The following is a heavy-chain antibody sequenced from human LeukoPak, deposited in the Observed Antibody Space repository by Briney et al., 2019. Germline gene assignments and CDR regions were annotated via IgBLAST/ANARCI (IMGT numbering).Heavy chain of an antibody. CDR2: IYYSGST. J-gene: IGHJ4*02. CDR3: ARGYSSSADFDY. Sequence: SETLSLTCTVSGGSISSSSYYWDWIRQPPGKGLEWIGSIYYSGSTYYNPSLKSRVTISVDTSKNQFSLKLSSVIAADTAVYYCARGYSSSADFDYWGRGTLVTVSS. D-gene: IGHD6-6*01. V-gene: IGHV4-39*07. CDR1: GGSISSSSYY.